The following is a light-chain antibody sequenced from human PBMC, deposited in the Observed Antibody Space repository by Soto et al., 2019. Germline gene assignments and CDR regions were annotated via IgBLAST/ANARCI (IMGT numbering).Light chain of an antibody. Sequence: DIQMTQSPSTLYASVGDRVTITCRASQSVSGWLAWYQQKPGKAPTLLIFDVSRLEVGVPSRFRGGGSGTEFTITITSLQPDDFATYYCQQYSTYFYSFGQGTKLQFK. CDR2: DVS. J-gene: IGKJ2*03. V-gene: IGKV1-5*01. CDR3: QQYSTYFYS. CDR1: QSVSGW.